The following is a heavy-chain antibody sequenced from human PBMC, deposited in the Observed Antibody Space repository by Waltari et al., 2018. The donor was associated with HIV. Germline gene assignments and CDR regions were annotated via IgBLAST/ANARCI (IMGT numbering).Heavy chain of an antibody. V-gene: IGHV4-4*07. CDR1: GSSISSYH. J-gene: IGHJ3*02. CDR3: ARGLRLGELSLYKYAFDI. D-gene: IGHD3-16*02. Sequence: QVQLQESCPRLVKPSETLSLTCTVPGSSISSYHCTWHQPPAATGLEWIGRIYTSGSTNYNPSLKSRVTLSVDTSMNQFSLKLSSVTAADTAVYYCARGLRLGELSLYKYAFDIWGQGTMVTVSS. CDR2: IYTSGST.